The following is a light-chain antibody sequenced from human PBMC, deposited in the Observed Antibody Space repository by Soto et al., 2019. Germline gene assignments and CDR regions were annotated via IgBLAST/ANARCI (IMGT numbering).Light chain of an antibody. CDR2: DSS. V-gene: IGKV1-33*01. CDR3: QQFDNLPFT. J-gene: IGKJ5*01. CDR1: QDINNY. Sequence: DIPMTQSPSSLSASVGDRVTIICQASQDINNYLNWYQQKPGKAPKLLIYDSSNLEIGVPSRFSGSGYGTRFSFTISSLQPEDIATYYCQQFDNLPFTFGPGTRLEIK.